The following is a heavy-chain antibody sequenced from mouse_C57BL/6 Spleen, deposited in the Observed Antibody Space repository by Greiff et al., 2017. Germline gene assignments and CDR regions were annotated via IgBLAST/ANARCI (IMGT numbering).Heavy chain of an antibody. Sequence: VQLQQPGAELVKPGASVKLSCKASGYTFTSYWMHWVKQRPGQGLEWIGMIHPNSGSTNYNEKFKSKATLTVDKSSSTAYMQLSSLTSEDSAVYYCARDYYGMGYLDVWGTGTTVTVSS. D-gene: IGHD1-1*01. CDR2: IHPNSGST. CDR3: ARDYYGMGYLDV. V-gene: IGHV1-64*01. J-gene: IGHJ1*03. CDR1: GYTFTSYW.